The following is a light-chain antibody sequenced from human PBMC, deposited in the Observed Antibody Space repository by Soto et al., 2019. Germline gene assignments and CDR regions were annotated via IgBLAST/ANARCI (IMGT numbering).Light chain of an antibody. CDR2: ADN. V-gene: IGLV1-40*01. J-gene: IGLJ2*01. Sequence: QSVLTQTPSESGAPGQKITMSCTGSSSNIGAGYDVHWYQQVPGAAPRLLIYADNNRPSGVPDRFSASKSGTSASLAITGLQGEDEANYYCQSYDTSLSGAIFGAGTKLTVL. CDR1: SSNIGAGYD. CDR3: QSYDTSLSGAI.